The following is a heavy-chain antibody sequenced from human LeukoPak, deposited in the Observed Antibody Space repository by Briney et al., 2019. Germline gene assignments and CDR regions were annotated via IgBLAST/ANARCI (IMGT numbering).Heavy chain of an antibody. D-gene: IGHD3-16*01. Sequence: PGGSLRLSCAASGFIFSTYGMYWVRQAPGKGLEWVAFIRQGGSITNDADSVKGRSSISRDNSKHTLYLQMNSLRAEDTAVYYCAKDSLADIDYWGQGTLVTVSS. CDR3: AKDSLADIDY. V-gene: IGHV3-30*02. CDR2: IRQGGSIT. CDR1: GFIFSTYG. J-gene: IGHJ4*02.